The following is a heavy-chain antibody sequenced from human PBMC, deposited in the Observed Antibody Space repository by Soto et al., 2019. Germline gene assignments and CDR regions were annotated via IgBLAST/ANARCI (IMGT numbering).Heavy chain of an antibody. CDR3: ARDKWGVGSHYYYYGMDV. Sequence: GGSLRLSCAASGFTFSNYAMDWVRQAPGKGLEWVAVMSYDGSNKYYADSVKGRFTISRDNSKNTLYLQMNSLIAEDTAVYYCARDKWGVGSHYYYYGMDVWGRGTTVTVSS. D-gene: IGHD7-27*01. J-gene: IGHJ6*02. CDR1: GFTFSNYA. CDR2: MSYDGSNK. V-gene: IGHV3-30-3*01.